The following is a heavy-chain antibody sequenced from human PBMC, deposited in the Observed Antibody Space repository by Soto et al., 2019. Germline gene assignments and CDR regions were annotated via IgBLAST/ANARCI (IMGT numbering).Heavy chain of an antibody. D-gene: IGHD5-18*01. J-gene: IGHJ4*02. CDR3: VTGYHSDY. CDR1: GISTSSYW. CDR2: IKNDGSEK. Sequence: GGSLRLSCAASGISTSSYWMGWVRQAPGRGLEWEASIKNDGSEKYYMDSLKGRFTISRDNALNSLYLQMNSLRAEDTAVYFCVTGYHSDYWGQGTLVTVSS. V-gene: IGHV3-7*03.